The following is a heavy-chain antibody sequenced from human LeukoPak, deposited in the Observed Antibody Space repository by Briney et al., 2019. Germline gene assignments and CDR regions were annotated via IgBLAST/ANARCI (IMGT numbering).Heavy chain of an antibody. J-gene: IGHJ4*02. D-gene: IGHD5-18*01. CDR1: GGSISSSSYY. Sequence: SDTLSLTCTVSGGSISSSSYYWGWIRQPPGKGLEWIGEINHSGSTNYNPSLKSRVTISVDTSKNQFSLKLSSVTAADTAVYYCARGTVVDTAMFNYWGQGTLVTVSS. CDR2: INHSGST. CDR3: ARGTVVDTAMFNY. V-gene: IGHV4-39*07.